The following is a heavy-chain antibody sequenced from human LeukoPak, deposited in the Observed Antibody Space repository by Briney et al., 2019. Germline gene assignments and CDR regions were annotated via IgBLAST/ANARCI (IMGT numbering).Heavy chain of an antibody. J-gene: IGHJ3*02. D-gene: IGHD2-21*02. V-gene: IGHV1-2*02. CDR2: INPNSGGT. CDR1: GYTFTGYY. CDR3: ARSVGVVVTGRRLDAFDI. Sequence: ASVKVSCKASGYTFTGYYMRWVRQAPGQGLEWMGWINPNSGGTNYAQKFQGRVTMTRDTSISTAYMELSRLRSDDTAVYYCARSVGVVVTGRRLDAFDIWGQGTMVTVSS.